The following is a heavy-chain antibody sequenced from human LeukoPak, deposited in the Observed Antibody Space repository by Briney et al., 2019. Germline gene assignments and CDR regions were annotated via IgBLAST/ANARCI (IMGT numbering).Heavy chain of an antibody. Sequence: GGSLRLSCAASGFTFGDYTMHWVRQVPGEGLEWVSLISGDGSMTYYADSVKGRFTISRVNSKNSLYLQLNSLTTEDTAFFYCAKGGRYCDGSGHLDVWGKGTTVTVSS. J-gene: IGHJ6*04. V-gene: IGHV3-43*02. CDR2: ISGDGSMT. D-gene: IGHD1-26*01. CDR3: AKGGRYCDGSGHLDV. CDR1: GFTFGDYT.